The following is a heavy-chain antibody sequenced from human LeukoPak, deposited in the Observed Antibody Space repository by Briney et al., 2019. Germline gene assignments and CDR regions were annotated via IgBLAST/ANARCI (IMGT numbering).Heavy chain of an antibody. CDR1: GGSCSGYY. V-gene: IGHV4-34*01. CDR3: ARSRANCSSTSCYSGPSNWFDP. CDR2: INHSGST. Sequence: SETLSLTCAVYGGSCSGYYWSWIRQPPGKGLEWIGEINHSGSTNYNPSLKSRVTISVDTSKNQFSLKLSSVTAADTAVYYCARSRANCSSTSCYSGPSNWFDPWGQGTLVTVSS. D-gene: IGHD2-2*02. J-gene: IGHJ5*02.